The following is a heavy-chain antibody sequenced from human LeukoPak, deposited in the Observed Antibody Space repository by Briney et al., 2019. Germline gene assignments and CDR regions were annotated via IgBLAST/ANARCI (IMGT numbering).Heavy chain of an antibody. CDR3: VRELRVAVPNWFDP. J-gene: IGHJ5*02. V-gene: IGHV3-48*03. CDR2: ISSSGSTT. CDR1: GFFFSSYE. Sequence: GGSLRLTCAASGFFFSSYEMNWIRQAPGKGLEWVSYISSSGSTTYYADSVKGRFTISRDNAKNSLHLQMKSLRADDTAVYYCVRELRVAVPNWFDPWGQGTLVTVSS. D-gene: IGHD3-10*01.